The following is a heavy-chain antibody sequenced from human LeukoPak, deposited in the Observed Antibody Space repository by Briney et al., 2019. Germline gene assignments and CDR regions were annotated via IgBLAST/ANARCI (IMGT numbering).Heavy chain of an antibody. D-gene: IGHD4-17*01. J-gene: IGHJ4*02. CDR1: GYTFTGYY. CDR2: INPNSGGT. Sequence: EASVKVSCKASGYTFTGYYMHWVRQAPGQGFEWMGWINPNSGGTNYAQKFQGRVTMTRDTSISTAYMELSRLRSDGTAVYYCWGFHAVTNRYYFDYWGQGTLVTVSS. V-gene: IGHV1-2*02. CDR3: WGFHAVTNRYYFDY.